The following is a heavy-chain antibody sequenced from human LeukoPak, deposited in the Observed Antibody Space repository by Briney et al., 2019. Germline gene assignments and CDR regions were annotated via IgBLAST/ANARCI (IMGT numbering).Heavy chain of an antibody. CDR3: ARVRWLAPFDY. J-gene: IGHJ4*02. Sequence: PSETLSLTCTVSGGSISSNNYYWGWIRQPPGKGLEWIGSIYYSGSTYYNPSLKSRVTISVDTSKNQFSLKLSSITAADTAVYFCARVRWLAPFDYWGQGTLVTVSS. CDR1: GGSISSNNYY. D-gene: IGHD6-19*01. CDR2: IYYSGST. V-gene: IGHV4-39*07.